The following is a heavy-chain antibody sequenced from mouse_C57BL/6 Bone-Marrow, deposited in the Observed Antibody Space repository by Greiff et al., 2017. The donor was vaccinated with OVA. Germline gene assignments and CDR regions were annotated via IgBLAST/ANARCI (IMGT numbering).Heavy chain of an antibody. J-gene: IGHJ2*01. V-gene: IGHV1-54*01. CDR3: ARCPGVFFDY. CDR2: INPGSGGT. CDR1: GYAFTNYL. Sequence: QVQLQQSGAELVRPGTSVKVSCKASGYAFTNYLIEWVKQRPGQGLEWIGVINPGSGGTNYNEKFKGKATLTADKSSSTAYMQLSSLTSEDSAVYFCARCPGVFFDYWGQGTTLTVSS.